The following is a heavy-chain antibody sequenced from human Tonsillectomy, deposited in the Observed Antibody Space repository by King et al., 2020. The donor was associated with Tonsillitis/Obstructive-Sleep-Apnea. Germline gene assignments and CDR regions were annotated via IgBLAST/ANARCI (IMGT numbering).Heavy chain of an antibody. V-gene: IGHV1-18*01. D-gene: IGHD5-12*01. Sequence: QLVQSGAEVKKPGASVKVSCKASGYTFTSYGISWVRQAPGQGLEWMGWISAYNGNTNYAQKLQGRVTMTTDTSTSTAYMELRSLRSDDTAVYYCASGYSGYDYGYYYYYMDVWGKGTTVTVSS. CDR3: ASGYSGYDYGYYYYYMDV. J-gene: IGHJ6*03. CDR2: ISAYNGNT. CDR1: GYTFTSYG.